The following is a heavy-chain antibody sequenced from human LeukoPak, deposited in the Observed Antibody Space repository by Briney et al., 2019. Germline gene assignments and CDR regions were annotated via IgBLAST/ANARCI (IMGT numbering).Heavy chain of an antibody. J-gene: IGHJ6*02. CDR1: GDNFNRHW. CDR3: ARLGSTSRSYYYGMDV. V-gene: IGHV5-51*01. CDR2: IYLGDSDT. D-gene: IGHD2-2*01. Sequence: GEPLKISCKGSGDNFNRHWIGWVRQMPGKGLEWMGIIYLGDSDTRYSPSFQGQITISADKSISTAYLQWSSLKASDTAMYYCARLGSTSRSYYYGMDVWGQGTTVTVSS.